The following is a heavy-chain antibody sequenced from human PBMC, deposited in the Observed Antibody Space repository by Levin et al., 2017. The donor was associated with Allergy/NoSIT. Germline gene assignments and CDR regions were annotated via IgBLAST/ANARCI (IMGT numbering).Heavy chain of an antibody. J-gene: IGHJ6*02. CDR3: TRLGRDVVPAAMTYYYDYGMDV. CDR1: GFTFSGSA. Sequence: ETLSLTCAASGFTFSGSAMHWVRQASGKGLEWVGRIRSKANSYATAYAASVKGRFTISRDDSKNTAYLQMNSLKTEDTAVYYCTRLGRDVVPAAMTYYYDYGMDVWGQGTTVTVSS. D-gene: IGHD2-2*01. CDR2: IRSKANSYAT. V-gene: IGHV3-73*01.